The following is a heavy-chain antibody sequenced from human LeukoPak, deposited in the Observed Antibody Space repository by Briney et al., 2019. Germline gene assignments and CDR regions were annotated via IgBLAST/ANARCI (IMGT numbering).Heavy chain of an antibody. V-gene: IGHV3-9*03. Sequence: GRSLRLPCAASGFTFDDYAMHWVRQVPGKGLEWVSGISWNSGIIGYADSVKGRFTISRDNAKNSLYLQMNSLRAEDMALYYCANARDYGGAFDIWGQGTMVTVSS. J-gene: IGHJ3*02. CDR3: ANARDYGGAFDI. CDR2: ISWNSGII. CDR1: GFTFDDYA. D-gene: IGHD4/OR15-4a*01.